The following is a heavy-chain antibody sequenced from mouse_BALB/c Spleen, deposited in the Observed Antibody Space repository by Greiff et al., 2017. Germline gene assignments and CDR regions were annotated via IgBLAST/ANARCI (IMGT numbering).Heavy chain of an antibody. CDR2: IDPFNGGT. CDR3: ARGSLVGGFAY. CDR1: GSSFTSYY. Sequence: VQLQQSGPELMKPGASVKISCKASGSSFTSYYMHWVKQSPGKSLEWIGYIDPFNGGTSYNQKFKGQATLTVDKSSSTAYMHLSSLTSEDSAVYYCARGSLVGGFAYWGQGTLVTVSA. J-gene: IGHJ3*01. D-gene: IGHD2-10*02. V-gene: IGHV1S135*01.